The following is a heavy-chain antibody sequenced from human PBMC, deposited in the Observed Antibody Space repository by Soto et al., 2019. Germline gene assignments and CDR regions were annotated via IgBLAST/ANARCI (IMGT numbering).Heavy chain of an antibody. D-gene: IGHD2-8*01. Sequence: GGSLRLSCAASGFTFSSYAMHWVRQAPGKGLEWVAVISYDGSNKYYADSVKGRFTISRDNSKNTLYLQMNSLRAEDTAVYYCARDLRYCTNGVCYGERDFDYWGQGTLVTVSS. J-gene: IGHJ4*02. V-gene: IGHV3-30-3*01. CDR2: ISYDGSNK. CDR3: ARDLRYCTNGVCYGERDFDY. CDR1: GFTFSSYA.